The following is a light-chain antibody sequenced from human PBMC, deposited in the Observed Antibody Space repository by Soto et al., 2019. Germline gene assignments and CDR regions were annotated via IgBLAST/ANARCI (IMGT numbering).Light chain of an antibody. J-gene: IGKJ4*01. CDR1: QSVSSY. CDR2: EAS. V-gene: IGKV3-11*01. Sequence: EIVLTQSPATLSLSPGERATLSCRASQSVSSYLAWYQQKPGQAPRLLMYEASTRATGIPARFSGGGSGTDFTLTISSLEPEDFAVYYCQQRSNWPYLTFGGGTRV. CDR3: QQRSNWPYLT.